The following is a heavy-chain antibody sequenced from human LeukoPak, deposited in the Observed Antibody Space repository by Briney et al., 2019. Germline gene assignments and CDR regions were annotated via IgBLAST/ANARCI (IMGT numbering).Heavy chain of an antibody. CDR1: GGTFNSYT. Sequence: SVKVSCKASGGTFNSYTISWVRQAPGQGLEWMGRIIAIYGTPNYAQKFQGRVTITADKSTSTAYMELSSLRSEDTAVYYCARRFFSGYDDYGMDVWGQGTTVTVSS. D-gene: IGHD1-26*01. J-gene: IGHJ6*02. CDR3: ARRFFSGYDDYGMDV. CDR2: IIAIYGTP. V-gene: IGHV1-69*06.